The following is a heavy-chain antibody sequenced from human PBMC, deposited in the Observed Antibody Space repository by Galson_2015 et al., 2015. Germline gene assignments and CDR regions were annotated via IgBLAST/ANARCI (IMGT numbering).Heavy chain of an antibody. J-gene: IGHJ6*02. D-gene: IGHD5-18*01. CDR2: ISWNSGSI. Sequence: SLRLSCAASGFTFDDYAMHWVRHAPGKGLEWVSGISWNSGSIGYADSVKGRFTISRDNAKNSLYLQMNSLRAEDTALYYCAKDGDTAPGVYYGMDVWGQGTTVTVSS. CDR3: AKDGDTAPGVYYGMDV. V-gene: IGHV3-9*01. CDR1: GFTFDDYA.